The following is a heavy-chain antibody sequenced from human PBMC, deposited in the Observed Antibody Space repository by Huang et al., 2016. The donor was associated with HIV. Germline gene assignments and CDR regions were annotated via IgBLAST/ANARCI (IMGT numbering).Heavy chain of an antibody. CDR1: GHTLTEFS. D-gene: IGHD6-19*01. CDR2: FDPEDGEK. V-gene: IGHV1-24*01. CDR3: ATGRPLVAVDGALDY. J-gene: IGHJ4*02. Sequence: QVQLVQSGAEVKKPGASVKVSCKVSGHTLTEFSMHWVRQAPGKGLEWMGGFDPEDGEKINAQKCQGRVAMTEDTSTDTAYMELSSLRSEDTAVYYCATGRPLVAVDGALDYWGQGTLITVSS.